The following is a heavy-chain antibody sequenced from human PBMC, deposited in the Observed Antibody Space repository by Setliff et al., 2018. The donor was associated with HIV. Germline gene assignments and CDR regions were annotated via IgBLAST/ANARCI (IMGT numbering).Heavy chain of an antibody. CDR1: GGSFSGYY. CDR3: ATSPAGEILGSRPFYFDY. V-gene: IGHV4-34*09. Sequence: SETLSLTCAFNGGSFSGYYWMWIRQSPGEGLEWIGEINHSGNTYYSPSLKSRVTISEDTSKNQFSLKMRSVTAADTAVYYCATSPAGEILGSRPFYFDYWGQGTLVTVSS. J-gene: IGHJ4*02. D-gene: IGHD3-10*01. CDR2: INHSGNT.